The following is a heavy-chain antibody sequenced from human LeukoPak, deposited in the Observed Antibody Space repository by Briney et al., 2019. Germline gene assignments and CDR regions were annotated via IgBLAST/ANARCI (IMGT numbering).Heavy chain of an antibody. CDR2: IHYVGTNK. J-gene: IGHJ4*02. D-gene: IGHD2-2*01. CDR3: AKDKRFCTSTSCPIYFDY. CDR1: GFTFSGYG. V-gene: IGHV3-30*02. Sequence: GGSLRLSCAASGFTFSGYGMHWVRQAPGKGLEWVAFIHYVGTNKCYRDSVKGRFTISRDNSKNTLYLQMNSLRAEDTAVYYCAKDKRFCTSTSCPIYFDYWGQGALVTVSS.